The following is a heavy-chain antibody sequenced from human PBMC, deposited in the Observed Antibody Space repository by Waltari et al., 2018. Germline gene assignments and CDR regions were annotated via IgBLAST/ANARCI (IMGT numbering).Heavy chain of an antibody. D-gene: IGHD3-3*01. Sequence: QVQLVQSGAEVKKPGVSVKVSCKVSGYTLTELSMHWVRQAPGKGLEWMGGFDPEDGETIYAQKFQGRVTMTEDTSTDTAYMELSSLRSEDTAVYYCATESRFFPYYDFWSGYYDWGQGTLVTVSS. CDR2: FDPEDGET. CDR1: GYTLTELS. J-gene: IGHJ4*02. V-gene: IGHV1-24*01. CDR3: ATESRFFPYYDFWSGYYD.